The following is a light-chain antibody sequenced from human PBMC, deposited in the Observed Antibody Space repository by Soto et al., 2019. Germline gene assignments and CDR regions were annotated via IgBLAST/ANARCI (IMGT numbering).Light chain of an antibody. V-gene: IGKV2-30*02. J-gene: IGKJ2*01. CDR2: KVS. CDR3: MQGKHWPYT. CDR1: QSLVHSDGNTY. Sequence: DVVMTQSPLSLPVTLGQPASISCRSSQSLVHSDGNTYLNWYQQRPGQSPRRLIYKVSNRDSGVPDRFSGSASGSDFTLKISRVEAEDVGVYYCMQGKHWPYTFGQGTKLEIK.